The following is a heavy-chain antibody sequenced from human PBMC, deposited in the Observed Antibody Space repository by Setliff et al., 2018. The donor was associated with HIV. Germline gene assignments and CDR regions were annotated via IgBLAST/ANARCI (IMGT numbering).Heavy chain of an antibody. J-gene: IGHJ2*01. Sequence: ASETLSLTCGVFGGSFNNYSWNWFRQPPGRGLEWIGEISHSGSTSYNSSLKSRVTMSVDTAKNQFSLEMRSLTAADTAVYYCARDQRPQGVQPPYWYFDLWGRGTLVTVSS. D-gene: IGHD2-2*01. CDR2: ISHSGST. CDR3: ARDQRPQGVQPPYWYFDL. CDR1: GGSFNNYS. V-gene: IGHV4-34*01.